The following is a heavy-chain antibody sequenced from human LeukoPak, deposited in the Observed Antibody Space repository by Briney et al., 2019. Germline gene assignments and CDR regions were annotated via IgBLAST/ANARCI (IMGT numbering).Heavy chain of an antibody. J-gene: IGHJ3*02. CDR3: ARHPIGKLNRLAFDI. V-gene: IGHV4-39*01. D-gene: IGHD1-14*01. CDR1: GGPISSSSYY. Sequence: PSETLSLTCTVSGGPISSSSYYWGWIRQPPGKGLEWIGSIYYSGSTYYNPSLKSRVTISVDTSKNQFSLKLSSVTAADTAVYYCARHPIGKLNRLAFDIWGQGTMVTVSS. CDR2: IYYSGST.